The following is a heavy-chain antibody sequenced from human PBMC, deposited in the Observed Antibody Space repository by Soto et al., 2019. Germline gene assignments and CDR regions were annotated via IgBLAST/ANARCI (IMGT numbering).Heavy chain of an antibody. V-gene: IGHV3-33*01. Sequence: PWGSLLLSCAASVFPFNNYAMPWVRQAPGKGLEWVAVIWHDGSNEHYADSVKGRFRIARDNSNNTLYLQMNSLRGEDTALYYCARDDVSMVTTFLDYWGLGTMVTVSS. J-gene: IGHJ4*02. CDR1: VFPFNNYA. D-gene: IGHD2-21*02. CDR2: IWHDGSNE. CDR3: ARDDVSMVTTFLDY.